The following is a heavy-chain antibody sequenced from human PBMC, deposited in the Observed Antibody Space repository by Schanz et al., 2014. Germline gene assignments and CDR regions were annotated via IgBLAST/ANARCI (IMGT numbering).Heavy chain of an antibody. V-gene: IGHV3-7*04. CDR1: GFTFNTYL. J-gene: IGHJ3*02. CDR3: ATDYSGGGCHI. D-gene: IGHD6-19*01. Sequence: VRVVESGGDLVLPGGSLRLSCDGSGFTFNTYLMGWVRQVPGKGLEWVATISEDGSEKNYGDSVKGRFTLSRDNSKNTVYLQMNSLRAEDTALYFCATDYSGGGCHIWGQGTMVTVSS. CDR2: ISEDGSEK.